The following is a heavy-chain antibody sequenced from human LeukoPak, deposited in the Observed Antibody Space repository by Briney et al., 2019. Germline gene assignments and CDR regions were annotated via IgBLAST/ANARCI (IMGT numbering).Heavy chain of an antibody. J-gene: IGHJ4*02. Sequence: SETLSLTCTVSGGSTSSSSYYWGWIRQPPGKGLEWIGSIYYSGSTYYNPSLKSRVTISVDTSKNQFSLKLSSVTAADTAVYYCARVGSGSHYDFILVHYWGQGTPVTVSS. CDR2: IYYSGST. CDR1: GGSTSSSSYY. CDR3: ARVGSGSHYDFILVHY. D-gene: IGHD1-26*01. V-gene: IGHV4-39*01.